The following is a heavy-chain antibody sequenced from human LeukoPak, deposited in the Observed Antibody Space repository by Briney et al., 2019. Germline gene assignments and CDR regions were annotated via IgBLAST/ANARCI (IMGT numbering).Heavy chain of an antibody. V-gene: IGHV3-53*01. CDR1: GFTVSSNY. CDR3: ARVKFEALLDY. CDR2: IYSGGST. Sequence: GGSLRLSCAASGFTVSSNYMSWVRQAPGKGLEWVSVIYSGGSTYNADSVKGRFTISRDNSKNTLYLQMNSLRAEDTAVYYCARVKFEALLDYWGQGTLVTVSS. D-gene: IGHD3-10*01. J-gene: IGHJ4*02.